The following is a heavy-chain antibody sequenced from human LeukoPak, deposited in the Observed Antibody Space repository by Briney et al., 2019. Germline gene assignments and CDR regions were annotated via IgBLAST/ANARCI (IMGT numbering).Heavy chain of an antibody. CDR2: ISYSGST. CDR3: ARGQAALWFGEL. D-gene: IGHD3-10*01. CDR1: GGSVSSGGDY. Sequence: SETLSLTCTVSGGSVSSGGDYWSWIRQPPGKGLEWIGHISYSGSTNYNPSLKSRVTISLDTSKNQLSLKLSSVTTADTAVYYCARGQAALWFGELWGQGTLVTVSS. V-gene: IGHV4-61*08. J-gene: IGHJ4*02.